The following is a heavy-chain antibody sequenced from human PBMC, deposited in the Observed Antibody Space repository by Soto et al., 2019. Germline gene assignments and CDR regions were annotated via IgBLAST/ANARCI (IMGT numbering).Heavy chain of an antibody. V-gene: IGHV3-23*01. CDR1: GFTFSSYA. J-gene: IGHJ4*02. CDR2: ISGSGGST. CDR3: AKVRYYYDSSGYIDY. D-gene: IGHD3-22*01. Sequence: GGSLRLSCAASGFTFSSYAMSWVRQAPGKGLEWVSAISGSGGSTYYADSVKGRFTISRDNSKNTLYLQMNSLRAEDTAVYYCAKVRYYYDSSGYIDYWGQGTLVTVSS.